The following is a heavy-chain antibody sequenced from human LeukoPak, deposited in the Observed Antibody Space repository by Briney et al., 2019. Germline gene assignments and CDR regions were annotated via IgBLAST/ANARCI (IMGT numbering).Heavy chain of an antibody. CDR1: GFTFSSYA. CDR3: AKGEGYCSGGSCGAFDI. V-gene: IGHV3-23*01. Sequence: GGSLRLSCAASGFTFSSYAMSWVRQAPGKGLEWVSAISGSGGSTYYADSVKGRFAISRDHSKNTVSLQMNSLRAEDTAVYYCAKGEGYCSGGSCGAFDIWGQGTMVTVSS. D-gene: IGHD2-15*01. CDR2: ISGSGGST. J-gene: IGHJ3*02.